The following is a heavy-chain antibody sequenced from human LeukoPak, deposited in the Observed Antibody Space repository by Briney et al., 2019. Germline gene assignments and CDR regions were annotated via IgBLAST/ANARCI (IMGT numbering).Heavy chain of an antibody. Sequence: SETLSLTCAVYGGSFSGYYWSWIRQPPGKGLEWIGEINHSGSTNYNPSLKSRVTISVDTSKNQFSLKLSSVTAADTAVYYCARVRHRRDGYNSDYWGQGTLVTVSS. D-gene: IGHD5-24*01. CDR2: INHSGST. V-gene: IGHV4-34*01. CDR3: ARVRHRRDGYNSDY. J-gene: IGHJ4*02. CDR1: GGSFSGYY.